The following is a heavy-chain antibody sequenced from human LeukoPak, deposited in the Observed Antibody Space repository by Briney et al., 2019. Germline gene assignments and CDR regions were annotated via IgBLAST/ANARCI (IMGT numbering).Heavy chain of an antibody. CDR3: ARDQRFGYGDYIDI. D-gene: IGHD4-17*01. CDR1: GFTFSSYG. Sequence: SGGSLRLSCAASGFTFSSYGRHWVRQAPGKGLEWVSSISSSSSYIYYADSVKGRFTISRDNAKNSLYLQMNSLRAEDTAVYYCARDQRFGYGDYIDIWGQGTMVTVSS. CDR2: ISSSSSYI. J-gene: IGHJ3*02. V-gene: IGHV3-21*01.